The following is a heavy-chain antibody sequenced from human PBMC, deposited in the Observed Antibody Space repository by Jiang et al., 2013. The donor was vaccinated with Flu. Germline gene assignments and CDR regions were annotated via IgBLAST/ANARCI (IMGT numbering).Heavy chain of an antibody. D-gene: IGHD1-26*01. J-gene: IGHJ4*02. V-gene: IGHV3-23*01. CDR3: ATVVGAKNY. CDR2: ISGSGGGT. Sequence: ISGSGGGTYYADSVKGRFTISRDNSKNTQYLQMNSLRAEDTAIYYCATVVGAKNYWGQGTLATVSS.